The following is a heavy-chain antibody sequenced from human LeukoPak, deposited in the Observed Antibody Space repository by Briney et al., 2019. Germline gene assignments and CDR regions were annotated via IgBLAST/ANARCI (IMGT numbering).Heavy chain of an antibody. CDR2: ISSSSSYI. CDR1: GFTFSSHG. CDR3: ARVGRLLPRGGYYFEWTTGAFDI. J-gene: IGHJ3*02. V-gene: IGHV3-21*01. D-gene: IGHD3-3*01. Sequence: AGGSLRLSCAASGFTFSSHGMNWVRQAPGKGLEWVSSISSSSSYIYYADSVKGRFTISRDNAKNSLYLQMNSLRAEDTAVYYCARVGRLLPRGGYYFEWTTGAFDIWGQGTMVTVSS.